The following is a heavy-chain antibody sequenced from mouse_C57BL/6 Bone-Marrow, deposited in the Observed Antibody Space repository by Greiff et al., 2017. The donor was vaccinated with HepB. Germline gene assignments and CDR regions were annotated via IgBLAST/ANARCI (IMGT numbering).Heavy chain of an antibody. J-gene: IGHJ2*01. CDR3: TRGMVTTYYFDY. Sequence: QLVELGGGLGQPGGSMKLSCAASGFPFGDAWMTWVRQSPEKGLEWVAEIRNKANNHATYYAESVKGRFTISRDDSKSSVYLQMNSLRAEDTGIYYCTRGMVTTYYFDYWGQGTTLTVSS. CDR2: IRNKANNHAT. V-gene: IGHV6-6*01. CDR1: GFPFGDAW. D-gene: IGHD2-2*01.